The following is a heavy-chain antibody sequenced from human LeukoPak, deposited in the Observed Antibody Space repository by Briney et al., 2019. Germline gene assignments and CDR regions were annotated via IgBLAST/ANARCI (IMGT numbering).Heavy chain of an antibody. D-gene: IGHD3-10*01. CDR1: GFTFSSYA. CDR3: AKYNYYGSGSYYNYYYYGMDV. CDR2: ISGSGGST. Sequence: PGGSLRLSCAASGFTFSSYAMSWVRRAPGKGLEWVSAISGSGGSTYYADSVKGRFTISRDNSKNTLYLQMNSLRAEDTAVYYCAKYNYYGSGSYYNYYYYGMDVWGQGTTVTVSS. V-gene: IGHV3-23*01. J-gene: IGHJ6*02.